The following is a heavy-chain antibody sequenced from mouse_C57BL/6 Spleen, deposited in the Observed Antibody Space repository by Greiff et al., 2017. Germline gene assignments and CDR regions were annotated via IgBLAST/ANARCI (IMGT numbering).Heavy chain of an antibody. Sequence: EVPLQQSGAELVRPGASVKLSCTASGFNIKDYYMHWVKQRPEQGLAWIGRVDPEDGDTESAPKFQGKATMTADTSSNTAYRQLDSLTSEDTAVYYRTTYRGSNWAMGYWGQGTSVTDSS. CDR2: VDPEDGDT. CDR3: TTYRGSNWAMGY. D-gene: IGHD2-5*01. V-gene: IGHV14-1*01. J-gene: IGHJ4*01. CDR1: GFNIKDYY.